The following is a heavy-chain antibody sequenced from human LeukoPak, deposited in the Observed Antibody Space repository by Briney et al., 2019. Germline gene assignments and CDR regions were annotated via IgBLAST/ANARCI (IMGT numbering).Heavy chain of an antibody. Sequence: SETLSLTCTVSGDSISSDDYYWSWLRQSAGNRLEWIGHVDSSGNTNYNPSLESRVTMSVDTSKKQFSLKLTSVTAADMAVYFCARQFLVGSTFHAFDLWGQGTRVTVSS. CDR3: ARQFLVGSTFHAFDL. CDR2: VDSSGNT. V-gene: IGHV4-61*09. D-gene: IGHD1-26*01. J-gene: IGHJ3*01. CDR1: GDSISSDDYY.